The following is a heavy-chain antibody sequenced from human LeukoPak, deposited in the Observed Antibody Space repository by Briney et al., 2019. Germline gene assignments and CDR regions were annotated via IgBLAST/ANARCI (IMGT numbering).Heavy chain of an antibody. CDR3: ARGDYYGSGSYFGYYYCMDV. V-gene: IGHV4-34*01. D-gene: IGHD3-10*01. Sequence: SETLSLTCAVYGGSFSGYYWSWIRQPPGKGLEWIGEINHSGSTNYNPSLKSRVTISVDTSKNQFSLKLSSVTAADTAVYYCARGDYYGSGSYFGYYYCMDVWGKGTTVTVSS. CDR1: GGSFSGYY. J-gene: IGHJ6*03. CDR2: INHSGST.